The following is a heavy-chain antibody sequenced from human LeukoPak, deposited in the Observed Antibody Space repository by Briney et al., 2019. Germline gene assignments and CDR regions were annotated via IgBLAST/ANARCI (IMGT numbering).Heavy chain of an antibody. D-gene: IGHD3-22*01. J-gene: IGHJ6*03. V-gene: IGHV3-11*01. CDR3: ARVAYYYDISGYSYQYYYYYMDV. CDR2: ISSDGGTI. CDR1: GFAFIDYY. Sequence: KSGGSLRLSCAASGFAFIDYYMSWIRQAPGKGQEWVSYISSDGGTIYYADSVKGRFTISRDNAKSSLYLQMNSLRAEDTAVYYCARVAYYYDISGYSYQYYYYYMDVWGKGTTVTVSS.